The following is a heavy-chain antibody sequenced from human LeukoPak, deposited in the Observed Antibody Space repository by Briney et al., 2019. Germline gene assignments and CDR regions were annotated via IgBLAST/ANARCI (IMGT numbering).Heavy chain of an antibody. CDR3: ARSDSGYDLAAFDY. V-gene: IGHV4-39*01. CDR1: GGSISSSSYY. CDR2: IYYSGST. Sequence: PSETLSLTCTVSGGSISSSSYYWGWIRQPPGKGLEWIGSIYYSGSTYYNPSLKSRVTISVDTSKNQFSLKLSSVTAADTAVYYCARSDSGYDLAAFDYWGQGTLVTVSS. J-gene: IGHJ4*02. D-gene: IGHD5-12*01.